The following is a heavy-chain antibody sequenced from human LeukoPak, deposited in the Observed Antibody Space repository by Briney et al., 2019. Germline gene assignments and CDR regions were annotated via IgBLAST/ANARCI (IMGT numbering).Heavy chain of an antibody. D-gene: IGHD2-2*01. J-gene: IGHJ3*02. CDR3: AKNPDEGLVVVPAAPGFDI. Sequence: GRSLRLSCAASGFTISSYGMHWVRQAPGKGLEWVAVISYDGSNKYYADSVKGRFTISRDNSKNMLYLQMNSLRAEDTAVYYCAKNPDEGLVVVPAAPGFDIWGQGTMVTVSS. CDR2: ISYDGSNK. V-gene: IGHV3-30*18. CDR1: GFTISSYG.